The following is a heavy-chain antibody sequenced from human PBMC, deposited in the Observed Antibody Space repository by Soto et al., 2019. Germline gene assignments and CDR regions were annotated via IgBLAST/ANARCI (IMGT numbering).Heavy chain of an antibody. V-gene: IGHV4-30-4*01. J-gene: IGHJ4*02. Sequence: SETLSLTCTVSGGSISSGDYYWSWIRQPPGKGLEWIGYIYYSGSTYYNPSLKSRVTISVDTSKNQFSLKLSSVTAADTAVYYCARGRSDYVWGSYRIDYFDYWGQGTLVTVSS. D-gene: IGHD3-16*02. CDR1: GGSISSGDYY. CDR2: IYYSGST. CDR3: ARGRSDYVWGSYRIDYFDY.